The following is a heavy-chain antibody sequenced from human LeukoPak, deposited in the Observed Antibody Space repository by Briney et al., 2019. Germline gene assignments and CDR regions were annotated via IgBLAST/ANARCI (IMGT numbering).Heavy chain of an antibody. D-gene: IGHD3-16*01. Sequence: GGSLRLSCAASGFTFGFSSMHWVRQAPGKGPEFVSVIGGDGLTTFYADSVKDSFTISRDNSKSTLYLEMGSLRVEDSGVYYCAREKGGRWLWYYDLWGRGTLVTVSS. CDR2: IGGDGLTT. V-gene: IGHV3-64*02. CDR3: AREKGGRWLWYYDL. J-gene: IGHJ2*01. CDR1: GFTFGFSS.